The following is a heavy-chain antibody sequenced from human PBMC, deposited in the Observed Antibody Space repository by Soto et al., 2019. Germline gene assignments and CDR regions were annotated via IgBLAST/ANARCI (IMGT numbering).Heavy chain of an antibody. J-gene: IGHJ6*02. Sequence: SVKVSCKASGGTFSDFAFSWVRQAPGQGPEWMGGIMPIFGRPDYPQKFRDRVTITADESTSTVFVELRSLTSEDTALFYCAFCLGLCGIGNYYYGMDFWGQGTTVT. CDR2: IMPIFGRP. CDR3: AFCLGLCGIGNYYYGMDF. CDR1: GGTFSDFA. V-gene: IGHV1-69*13. D-gene: IGHD3-16*01.